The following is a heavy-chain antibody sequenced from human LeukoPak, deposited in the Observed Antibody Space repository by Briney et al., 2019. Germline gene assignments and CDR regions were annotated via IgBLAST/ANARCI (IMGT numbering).Heavy chain of an antibody. CDR2: INWNGGTT. D-gene: IGHD3-3*01. Sequence: PGGSLRLSCAASGFTFDDYGMSWVRQAPGKGLEWVSGINWNGGTTGYADSVKGRFTISRDNAKNSLYLQMNSLRAEDTAVYYCARSPNDFWSGYFGGQGTLVTVSS. CDR3: ARSPNDFWSGYF. CDR1: GFTFDDYG. J-gene: IGHJ1*01. V-gene: IGHV3-20*04.